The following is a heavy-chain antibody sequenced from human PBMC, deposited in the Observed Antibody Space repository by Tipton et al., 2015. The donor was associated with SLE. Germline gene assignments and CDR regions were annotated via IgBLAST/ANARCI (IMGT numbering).Heavy chain of an antibody. Sequence: TLSLTCTVSGDSMNSGVYYWSWLRQPAGKGLEWIGRIFSSVNTIYNPSLKSRVTISEDTSKNQFSLRLSCVPAADAAVYYCAREGISYCGGDCHGSFDYWGQGSLGTVSS. CDR1: GDSMNSGVYY. V-gene: IGHV4-61*02. D-gene: IGHD2-21*01. CDR2: IFSSVNT. J-gene: IGHJ4*02. CDR3: AREGISYCGGDCHGSFDY.